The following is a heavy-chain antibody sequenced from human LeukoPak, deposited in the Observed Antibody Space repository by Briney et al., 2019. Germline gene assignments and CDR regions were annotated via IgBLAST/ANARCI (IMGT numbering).Heavy chain of an antibody. J-gene: IGHJ4*02. Sequence: SVKVSCKASGGTFSSYAISWVRQAPGQGLEWMGRIIPILGIANYAQKFQGRVTITADKPTSTAYMELSSLRSEDTAVYYCARDRYYYDSSGYYYYGPFDYWGQGTLVTVSS. CDR3: ARDRYYYDSSGYYYYGPFDY. D-gene: IGHD3-22*01. CDR2: IIPILGIA. CDR1: GGTFSSYA. V-gene: IGHV1-69*04.